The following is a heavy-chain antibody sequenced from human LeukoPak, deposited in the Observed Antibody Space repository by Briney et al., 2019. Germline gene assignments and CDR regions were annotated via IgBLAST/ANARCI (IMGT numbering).Heavy chain of an antibody. Sequence: GEPLEISCQGSGSPFTSYWIGWARQLPGKGLEWMGIIYPGDSDTRYSTSFQGQVTISADKSISTAYLQWSSLKASDTAMYYCARQGCSSATCYINWFDPWGQGTLVTVSS. CDR2: IYPGDSDT. CDR3: ARQGCSSATCYINWFDP. D-gene: IGHD2-2*02. J-gene: IGHJ5*02. V-gene: IGHV5-51*01. CDR1: GSPFTSYW.